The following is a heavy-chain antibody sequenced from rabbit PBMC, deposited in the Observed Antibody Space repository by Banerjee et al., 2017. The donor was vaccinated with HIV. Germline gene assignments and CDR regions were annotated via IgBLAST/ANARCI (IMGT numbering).Heavy chain of an antibody. V-gene: IGHV1S40*01. D-gene: IGHD1-1*01. Sequence: VEAGRDLVKPGASLTLICTASGLSFTSYYMCWDRQAPGKGLEWIGCIYTGYSGTSYYASWAKGRFTISKTSSTTVTLQMTSLTVADTAIYFCARDDASGSGGGIDLWGQGTLVTVS. CDR3: ARDDASGSGGGIDL. CDR2: IYTGYSGTS. CDR1: GLSFTSYY. J-gene: IGHJ4*01.